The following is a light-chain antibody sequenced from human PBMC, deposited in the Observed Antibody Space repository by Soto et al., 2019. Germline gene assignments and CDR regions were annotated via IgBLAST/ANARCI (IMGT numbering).Light chain of an antibody. CDR3: QSYDTSLSAYV. V-gene: IGLV1-40*01. J-gene: IGLJ1*01. Sequence: QSVLTQPPSVSGAPGQRVTISCTGSSSNIGAGYDVHWYQQLPGTAPKVLIYGINNRPSGVPDRFSGSKSGTSASLAITGLQAEDEADYYCQSYDTSLSAYVFGTGTKLTVL. CDR2: GIN. CDR1: SSNIGAGYD.